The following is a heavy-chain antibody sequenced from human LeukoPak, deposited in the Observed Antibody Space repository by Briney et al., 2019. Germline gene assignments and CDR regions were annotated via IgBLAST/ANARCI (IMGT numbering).Heavy chain of an antibody. V-gene: IGHV7-4-1*02. CDR1: GYTFTSYA. D-gene: IGHD2-2*01. CDR3: ARLYCSSTSCYGDY. CDR2: INTNTGNP. Sequence: GASVKAPCKASGYTFTSYAMNWVRKAPGKGLDWMGWINTNTGNPTYAQGFTGRFVFSLDTSVSTAYLQISSLKAEDTAVYYCARLYCSSTSCYGDYWGQGTLVTVSS. J-gene: IGHJ4*02.